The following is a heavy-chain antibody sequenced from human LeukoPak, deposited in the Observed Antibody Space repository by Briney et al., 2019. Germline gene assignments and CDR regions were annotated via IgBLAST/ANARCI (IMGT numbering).Heavy chain of an antibody. CDR2: ISYDGSNK. CDR1: GFTFSSYA. V-gene: IGHV3-30-3*01. CDR3: ARAWYYYDSSGYIDY. Sequence: LSGGSLRLSCAASGFTFSSYAMHWVRQAPGKGLEWVAVISYDGSNKYYADSVKGRFTISRDNSKNTLYLQMNSLRAEDTAVYYCARAWYYYDSSGYIDYWGQGTLVTVSS. J-gene: IGHJ4*02. D-gene: IGHD3-22*01.